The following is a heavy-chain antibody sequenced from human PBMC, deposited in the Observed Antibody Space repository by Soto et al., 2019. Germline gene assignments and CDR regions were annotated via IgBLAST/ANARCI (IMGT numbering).Heavy chain of an antibody. CDR3: ARGHEWFTPYYYYMDV. D-gene: IGHD3-3*01. Sequence: SETLSLTCTVSGGSISSYYWSWIRQPPGKGLEWIGYIYYSGSTNYNPSLKSRVTISVDTSKNQFSLKLSSVTAADTAVYYCARGHEWFTPYYYYMDVWGKGTTVTVSS. J-gene: IGHJ6*03. CDR2: IYYSGST. V-gene: IGHV4-59*08. CDR1: GGSISSYY.